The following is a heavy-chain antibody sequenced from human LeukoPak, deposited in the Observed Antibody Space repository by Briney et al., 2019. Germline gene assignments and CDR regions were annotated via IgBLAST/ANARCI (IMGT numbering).Heavy chain of an antibody. D-gene: IGHD2-15*01. V-gene: IGHV1-18*01. CDR2: ISAYNGNT. Sequence: ASVKVSCKASGYTFTSYGISWVRQAPGQGLEWMGWISAYNGNTNYAQKLQGRVTMTTDTSTSTAYMELRSLRSDDTDVYYCARVVGYCRGGSCYGRFMDVWGKGTTVTVSS. CDR3: ARVVGYCRGGSCYGRFMDV. J-gene: IGHJ6*03. CDR1: GYTFTSYG.